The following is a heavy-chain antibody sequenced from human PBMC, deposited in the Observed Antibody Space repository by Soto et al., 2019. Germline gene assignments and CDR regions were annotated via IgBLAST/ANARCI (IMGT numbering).Heavy chain of an antibody. J-gene: IGHJ6*02. Sequence: ETLSLTCTVSGGSITSSYWSWILRPPWKGLEWIAYIYDTGISGYTPSASYNPSLKSRVTMSVDTSKSQFSLKFTSVTAADTAVYYCARGEDAFFYYGLDVWGQGITVTVSS. CDR2: IYDTGISGYTPSA. CDR1: GGSITSSY. CDR3: ARGEDAFFYYGLDV. V-gene: IGHV4-59*01.